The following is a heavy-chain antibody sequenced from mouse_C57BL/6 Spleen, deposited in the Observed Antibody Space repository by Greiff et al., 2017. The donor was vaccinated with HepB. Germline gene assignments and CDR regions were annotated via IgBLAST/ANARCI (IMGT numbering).Heavy chain of an antibody. CDR2: IDPSDSYT. CDR3: ARSRDDYDGFAY. V-gene: IGHV1-69*01. CDR1: GYTFTSYW. D-gene: IGHD2-4*01. Sequence: QVQLQQPGAELVMPGASVKLSCKASGYTFTSYWMHWVKQRPGQGLAWIGEIDPSDSYTNYNQKFKGKSTLTVDKSSSTAYMQLSSLTSEDSAVYYCARSRDDYDGFAYWGQGTLVTVSA. J-gene: IGHJ3*01.